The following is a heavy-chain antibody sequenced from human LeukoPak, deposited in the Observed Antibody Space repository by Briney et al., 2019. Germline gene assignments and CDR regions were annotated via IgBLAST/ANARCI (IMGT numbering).Heavy chain of an antibody. D-gene: IGHD3-22*01. Sequence: PSETLSLTCAVSGGAIFSSSYYWGWIRQPPGKGLEWIGSLYYSGSTYYNPSLKSRVTMSVDTSKNQFSLKLSSVTAADTAVYYCARDRYLYYDSSGYSDYWGQGTLVTVSS. CDR3: ARDRYLYYDSSGYSDY. J-gene: IGHJ4*02. CDR2: LYYSGST. CDR1: GGAIFSSSYY. V-gene: IGHV4-39*02.